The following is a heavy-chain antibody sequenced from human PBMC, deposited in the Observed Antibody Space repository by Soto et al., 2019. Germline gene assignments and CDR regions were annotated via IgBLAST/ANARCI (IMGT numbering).Heavy chain of an antibody. CDR1: GFTFSSYA. CDR3: ATRPYYYASGDSGVY. V-gene: IGHV3-23*01. CDR2: VSDSGGST. J-gene: IGHJ4*02. D-gene: IGHD3-22*01. Sequence: PGGSLRLSCAASGFTFSSYAMSWVRQAPGKGLEWVSTVSDSGGSTYYADSVQGRFTISRDNSKNTLYLQMNSLRAEDTAVYYCATRPYYYASGDSGVYWGQGTLVTVSS.